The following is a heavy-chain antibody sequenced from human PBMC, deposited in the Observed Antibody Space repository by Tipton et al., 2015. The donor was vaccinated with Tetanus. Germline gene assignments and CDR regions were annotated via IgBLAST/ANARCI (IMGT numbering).Heavy chain of an antibody. D-gene: IGHD6-6*01. V-gene: IGHV3-66*01. CDR3: ARAGLPRSSSLVWFDP. CDR2: IYSGGST. Sequence: GSLRLSCAASGFTVSSNYMSWVRQAPGKGLEWASVIYSGGSTYYADSVKGRFTISRDNSKNSLSLQMNSLRAEDTAVYYCARAGLPRSSSLVWFDPWGQGTLDTVSS. CDR1: GFTVSSNY. J-gene: IGHJ5*02.